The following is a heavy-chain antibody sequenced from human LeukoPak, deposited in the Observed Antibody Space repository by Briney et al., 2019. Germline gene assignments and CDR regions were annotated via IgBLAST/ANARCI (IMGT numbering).Heavy chain of an antibody. V-gene: IGHV3-73*01. CDR1: GFTFSGSA. D-gene: IGHD2-2*01. J-gene: IGHJ6*03. CDR2: IRSKANSYAT. Sequence: GGSLRLSCAASGFTFSGSAMHWVRQASGKGLEWVGRIRSKANSYATAYAASVKGRFTISRDDSRNTAYLQMNSLKTEDTAVYYCTRHQSAEKYYYYYYMDVWGKGTTVTVSS. CDR3: TRHQSAEKYYYYYYMDV.